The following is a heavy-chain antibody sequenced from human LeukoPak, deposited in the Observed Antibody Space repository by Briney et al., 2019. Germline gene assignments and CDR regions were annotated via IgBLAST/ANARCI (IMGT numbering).Heavy chain of an antibody. CDR3: ARDPPAVLIDTYG. J-gene: IGHJ4*02. CDR2: VYSGGST. CDR1: GFIVTNNY. Sequence: PGGSLRLSCTASGFIVTNNYINWVRQAPGKGLEWVSLVYSGGSTYYADSVKGRFTISRDNSKNMVHLQMNSLRAEDTAMYYCARDPPAVLIDTYGWGQGTLVTVSS. D-gene: IGHD2-8*01. V-gene: IGHV3-66*01.